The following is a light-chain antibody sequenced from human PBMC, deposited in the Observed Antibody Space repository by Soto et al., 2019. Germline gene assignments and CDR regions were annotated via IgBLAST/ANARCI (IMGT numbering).Light chain of an antibody. V-gene: IGKV1-39*01. Sequence: DIQISQSPSSLSASPGERVTITCRSSQTISTFFHWFQQNPGKAPNLLIYDASSLQSGVPSRFSGSGSGTDFTLTINSLQPEDFATYYCQQAYTFPITFGQGTRLEIK. J-gene: IGKJ5*01. CDR1: QTISTF. CDR2: DAS. CDR3: QQAYTFPIT.